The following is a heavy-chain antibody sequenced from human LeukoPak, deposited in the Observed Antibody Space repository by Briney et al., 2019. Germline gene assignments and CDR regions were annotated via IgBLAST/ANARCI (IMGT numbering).Heavy chain of an antibody. D-gene: IGHD3-3*01. CDR2: ISGSGGCT. Sequence: PGGSLRLSCAASGFTFSSYAMSWVRQAPGKGLEWVSAISGSGGCTYYADSVKGRFTISRDNSKNTLYLQMNSLRAEDTAVYYCAREYYDFWSGYYGGANDAFDIWGQGTMVTVSS. CDR3: AREYYDFWSGYYGGANDAFDI. J-gene: IGHJ3*02. CDR1: GFTFSSYA. V-gene: IGHV3-23*01.